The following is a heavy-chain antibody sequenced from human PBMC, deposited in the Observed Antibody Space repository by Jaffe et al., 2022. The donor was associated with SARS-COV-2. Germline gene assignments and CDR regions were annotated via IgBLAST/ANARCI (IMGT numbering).Heavy chain of an antibody. Sequence: QVQLVESGGGVVQPGRSLRLSCAASGFTFSSYGMHWVRQAPGKGLEWVAVISYDGSNKYYADSVKGRFTISRDNSKNTLYLQMNSLRAEDTAVYYCAKDCSGWVPDYGMDVWGQGTTVTVSS. V-gene: IGHV3-30*18. J-gene: IGHJ6*02. CDR3: AKDCSGWVPDYGMDV. CDR2: ISYDGSNK. CDR1: GFTFSSYG. D-gene: IGHD6-19*01.